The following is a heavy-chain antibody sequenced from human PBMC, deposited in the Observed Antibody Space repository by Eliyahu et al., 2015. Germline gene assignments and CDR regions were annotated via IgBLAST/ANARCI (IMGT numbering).Heavy chain of an antibody. CDR2: IYYSGST. V-gene: IGHV4-31*03. J-gene: IGHJ5*02. CDR3: ARDRQAHYGSGSYYRWFDP. Sequence: QVQLQESGPGLVKPSQTLSLTCTVSGGSXSXGGYYWSWIRQPPGKGLEWIGYIYYSGSTYYNPSLKSRVTISVDTSKNQFSLKLSSVTAADTAVYYCARDRQAHYGSGSYYRWFDPWGQGTLVTVSS. CDR1: GGSXSXGGYY. D-gene: IGHD3-10*01.